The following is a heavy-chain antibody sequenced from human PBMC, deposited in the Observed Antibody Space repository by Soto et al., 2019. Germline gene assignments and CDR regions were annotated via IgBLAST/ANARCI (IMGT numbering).Heavy chain of an antibody. CDR2: IYWYNDK. V-gene: IGHV2-5*01. CDR1: GFSLSTTGVG. D-gene: IGHD3-10*01. Sequence: QITLKESGPTLVKPTQTLTLTCSFSGFSLSTTGVGVGWIRQSPGKALEWLAIIYWYNDKRYSPSLKSRVTITKDTSKNQVVLTVTNRDPLDTGTYYCARSLWFGELHWGQGALVTVSS. J-gene: IGHJ4*02. CDR3: ARSLWFGELH.